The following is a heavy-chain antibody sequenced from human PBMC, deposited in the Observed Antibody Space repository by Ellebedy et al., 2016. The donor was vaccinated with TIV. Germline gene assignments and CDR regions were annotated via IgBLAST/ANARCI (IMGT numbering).Heavy chain of an antibody. CDR3: ARGQGWLGAFNF. CDR2: MNPKSGNT. V-gene: IGHV1-8*03. D-gene: IGHD5-24*01. J-gene: IGHJ3*01. CDR1: GYTFSTYD. Sequence: AASVKVSCKASGYTFSTYDINWVRQATGQGLEWMGWMNPKSGNTGYAQKFQGRVTITRNTSITTAYMELSSLRFKDTAVYYCARGQGWLGAFNFWGQGTMVSVSS.